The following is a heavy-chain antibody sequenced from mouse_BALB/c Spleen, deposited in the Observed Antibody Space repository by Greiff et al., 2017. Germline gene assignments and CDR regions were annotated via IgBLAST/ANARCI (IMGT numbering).Heavy chain of an antibody. J-gene: IGHJ3*01. CDR1: GFAFSSYD. D-gene: IGHD2-4*01. V-gene: IGHV5-12-1*01. CDR2: ISSGGGST. CDR3: ARPGGSTMIIGGPWFAY. Sequence: EVHLVESGGGLVKPGGSLKLSCAASGFAFSSYDMSWVRQTPEKRLEWVAYISSGGGSTYYPDTVKGRFTISRDNAKNTLYLQMSSLKSEDTAMYYCARPGGSTMIIGGPWFAYWGQGTLVTVSA.